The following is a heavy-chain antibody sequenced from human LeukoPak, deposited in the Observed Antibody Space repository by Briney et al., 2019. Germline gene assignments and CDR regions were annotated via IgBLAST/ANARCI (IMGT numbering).Heavy chain of an antibody. J-gene: IGHJ4*02. V-gene: IGHV3-30*02. CDR2: IRYDGSDK. CDR3: AKDTPTTGYHLDS. CDR1: GFTFSSYG. D-gene: IGHD1-1*01. Sequence: PGGSLRLSCADSGFTFSSYGMSWVPQAPGKGLEWMAFIRYDGSDKSYADSVKGRFTISRDNSENTLYLQINSLRVEDTAVYYCAKDTPTTGYHLDSWGQGTLVTVSS.